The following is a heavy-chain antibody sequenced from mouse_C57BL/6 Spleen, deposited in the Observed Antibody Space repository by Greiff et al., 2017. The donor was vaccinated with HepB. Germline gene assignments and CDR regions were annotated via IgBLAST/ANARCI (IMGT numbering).Heavy chain of an antibody. CDR3: ARHEDGHIYYDYDGFAY. CDR1: GYTFTEYT. J-gene: IGHJ3*01. Sequence: QVQLQQSGAELVKPGASVKLSCKASGYTFTEYTIHWVKQRSGQGLEWIGWFYPGSGSIKYNEKFKDKATLTADKSSSTVYMELSRLTSEDSAVYFCARHEDGHIYYDYDGFAYWGQGTLVTVSA. CDR2: FYPGSGSI. V-gene: IGHV1-62-2*01. D-gene: IGHD2-4*01.